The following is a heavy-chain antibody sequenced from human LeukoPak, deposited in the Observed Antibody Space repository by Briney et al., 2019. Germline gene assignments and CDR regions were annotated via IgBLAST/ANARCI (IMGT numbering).Heavy chain of an antibody. Sequence: GGSLRLSCAASGFTFSSYAMSWVRQAPEKGLEFVSGIYENGGTTYYADSVKGRFSISRDNSKNTLYLQMDSLRGEDTAVYYCAKAVSGYDFWSGYYFADYWGQGTLVTVSS. CDR3: AKAVSGYDFWSGYYFADY. CDR1: GFTFSSYA. V-gene: IGHV3-23*01. J-gene: IGHJ4*02. CDR2: IYENGGTT. D-gene: IGHD3-3*01.